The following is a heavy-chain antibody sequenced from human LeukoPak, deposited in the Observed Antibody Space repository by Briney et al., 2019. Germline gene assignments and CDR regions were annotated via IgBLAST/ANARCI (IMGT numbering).Heavy chain of an antibody. J-gene: IGHJ3*02. Sequence: SQTLSLTCTVSGGSISSGGYYWSWIRQHPGKGLEWIGYIYYSGSTYYNPSLKSRVTISVDTSKNQFSLKLSSVTAADTAVYYCARAPKGYQLLSVFPSGKQIGAFDIWGQGTMVTVSS. CDR3: ARAPKGYQLLSVFPSGKQIGAFDI. CDR2: IYYSGST. D-gene: IGHD2-2*01. CDR1: GGSISSGGYY. V-gene: IGHV4-31*03.